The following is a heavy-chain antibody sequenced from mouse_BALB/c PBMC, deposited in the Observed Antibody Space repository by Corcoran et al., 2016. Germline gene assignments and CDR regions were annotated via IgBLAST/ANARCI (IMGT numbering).Heavy chain of an antibody. V-gene: IGHV3-6*02. J-gene: IGHJ3*01. Sequence: DVQLQESGPGLVKPSQSLSLTCSVTGYSITSGYYWNWIRQFPGNKLEWMGYISYDGSNNYNPSLKNRISITRDTSKNQFFLMLNSVTTEDTATYYCARDRDYRFAYWGQGTLVTVSA. CDR3: ARDRDYRFAY. D-gene: IGHD2-12*01. CDR1: GYSITSGYY. CDR2: ISYDGSN.